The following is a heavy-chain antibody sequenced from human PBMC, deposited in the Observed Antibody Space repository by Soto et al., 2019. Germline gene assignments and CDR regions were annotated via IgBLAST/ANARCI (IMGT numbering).Heavy chain of an antibody. CDR1: GGTFSSYA. Sequence: ASVKVSCKASGGTFSSYAISWVRQAPGQGLEWMGGTIPIFGTANYAQKFEGRVTITADESTSTAYMELSSLRSEDTAVYYCARDRIAAAVDAFDIWGQVTMVTVSS. V-gene: IGHV1-69*13. CDR2: TIPIFGTA. CDR3: ARDRIAAAVDAFDI. J-gene: IGHJ3*02. D-gene: IGHD6-13*01.